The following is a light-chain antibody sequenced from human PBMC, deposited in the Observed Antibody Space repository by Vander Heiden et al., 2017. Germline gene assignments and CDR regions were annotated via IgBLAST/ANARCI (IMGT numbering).Light chain of an antibody. J-gene: IGKJ5*01. CDR1: QGIRNS. CDR2: AAS. CDR3: QQANSFPIT. V-gene: IGKV1-12*01. Sequence: DLQMSQSPSSVSASVGDRVTITCRASQGIRNSLAWYQQKPGKAPKLLISAASSLQSGVPSRFSGSVSGTDFTLSISSLQPEDFATYFCQQANSFPITFGQGTRLEIK.